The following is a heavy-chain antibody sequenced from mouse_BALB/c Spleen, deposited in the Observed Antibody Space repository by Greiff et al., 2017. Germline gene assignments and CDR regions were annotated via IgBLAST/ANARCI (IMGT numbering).Heavy chain of an antibody. J-gene: IGHJ2*01. CDR1: GFSFTSYG. Sequence: QVQLQQPGPGLVQPSQSLSITCTVSGFSFTSYGVHWVRQSPGKGLEWLGVIWSGGSTDNNAAFISRLSISKDNSKSQVFFKMNSLQANDTAIYYCARNWFDYWGQGTTLTVSS. V-gene: IGHV2-2*02. CDR3: ARNWFDY. CDR2: IWSGGST.